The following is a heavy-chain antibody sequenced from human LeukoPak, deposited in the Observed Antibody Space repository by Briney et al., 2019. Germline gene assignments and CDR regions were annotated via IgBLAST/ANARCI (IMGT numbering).Heavy chain of an antibody. D-gene: IGHD4-17*01. V-gene: IGHV4-34*01. CDR2: INHSGST. CDR3: ARKQYGDYAPFDP. Sequence: SETLSLTRAVYGGSFSGYYWSWIRQPPGKGLEWIGEINHSGSTNYNPSLKSRVTISVDTSKNQFSLKLSSVTAADTAVYYCARKQYGDYAPFDPWGQGTLVTVSS. J-gene: IGHJ5*02. CDR1: GGSFSGYY.